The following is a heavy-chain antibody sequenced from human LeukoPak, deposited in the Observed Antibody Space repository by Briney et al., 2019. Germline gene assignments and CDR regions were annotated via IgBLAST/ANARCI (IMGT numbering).Heavy chain of an antibody. CDR3: AREGTSSSWDY. CDR2: IYYSGST. Sequence: SETLSLTCTVSGASISSPYWSWIRQPPGKGLEWIGYIYYSGSTNYNPSLKSRVTISVDTSKNQFSLKLSSVTAADTAVYYCAREGTSSSWDYWGQGTLVTVSS. V-gene: IGHV4-59*11. CDR1: GASISSPY. D-gene: IGHD6-6*01. J-gene: IGHJ4*02.